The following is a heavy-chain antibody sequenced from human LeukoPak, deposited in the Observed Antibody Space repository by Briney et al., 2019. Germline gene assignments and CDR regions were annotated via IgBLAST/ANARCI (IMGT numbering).Heavy chain of an antibody. CDR2: INHSGST. CDR3: ATGGFLVLFDY. J-gene: IGHJ4*02. V-gene: IGHV4-34*01. D-gene: IGHD3-3*01. CDR1: GGSFSGYY. Sequence: SETLSLTCAVYGGSFSGYYWSWIRQPPEKGLEWIGEINHSGSTNYNPSLKSRVTISVDTSKNQFSLKLSSVTAADTAVYYCATGGFLVLFDYWGQGTLVTVSS.